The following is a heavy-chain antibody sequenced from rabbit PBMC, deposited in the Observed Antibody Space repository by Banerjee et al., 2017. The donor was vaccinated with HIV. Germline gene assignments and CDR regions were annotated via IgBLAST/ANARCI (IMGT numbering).Heavy chain of an antibody. Sequence: QSLEESGGGLVQPEGSLTLTCKASGFTLSSYWMWWVRQAPWKGLVWIACIGAGSSGNTVYASWAKGRFSSSKASSSTVTLQMTSLPAADTATYFCAREYGGDVGNAYATRLDLWGPGTLVTVS. V-gene: IGHV1S40*01. J-gene: IGHJ3*01. CDR3: AREYGGDVGNAYATRLDL. CDR2: IGAGSSGNT. D-gene: IGHD6-1*01. CDR1: GFTLSSYW.